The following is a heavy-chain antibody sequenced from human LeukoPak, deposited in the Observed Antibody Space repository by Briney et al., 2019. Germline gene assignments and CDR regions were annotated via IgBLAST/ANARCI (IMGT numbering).Heavy chain of an antibody. D-gene: IGHD6-13*01. Sequence: GESLKISCKISGYRLTNNWIGWVRQVPGKGLEWIGLIYPVDSDTSYSPSFQGQVTFSVDASISTAYLQLSGLRASDTAIYYCVRFGLTSSLDYWGQGTLVTVSS. CDR1: GYRLTNNW. CDR2: IYPVDSDT. J-gene: IGHJ4*02. V-gene: IGHV5-51*01. CDR3: VRFGLTSSLDY.